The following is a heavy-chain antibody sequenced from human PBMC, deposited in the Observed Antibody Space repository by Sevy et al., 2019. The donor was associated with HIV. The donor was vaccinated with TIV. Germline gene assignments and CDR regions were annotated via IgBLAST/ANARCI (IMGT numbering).Heavy chain of an antibody. CDR2: ISSSSNII. J-gene: IGHJ6*02. CDR3: ARDAMRVGNSNYYYGMDV. V-gene: IGHV3-48*02. Sequence: GGSLRLSCAASGFTLSPYSMEWVRQAPGKGLEWVSHISSSSNIIYYAVSVLGRFTVSRDNAKNSLYLRMDSLRDEDTAVYYCARDAMRVGNSNYYYGMDVWGQGTTVTVSS. D-gene: IGHD2-2*01. CDR1: GFTLSPYS.